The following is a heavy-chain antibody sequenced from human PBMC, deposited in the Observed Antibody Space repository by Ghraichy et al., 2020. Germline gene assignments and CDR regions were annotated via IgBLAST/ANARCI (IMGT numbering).Heavy chain of an antibody. V-gene: IGHV4-39*01. J-gene: IGHJ4*02. Sequence: SETLSLTCTVSGGSISSSSYYWGWIRQPPGKGLEWIGSIYYSGSTYYNPSLKSRVTISVYTSKNQFSLKLSSVTAADTAVYYCASYFSGTAGKIDYWGQGTLVTVSS. CDR1: GGSISSSSYY. CDR2: IYYSGST. CDR3: ASYFSGTAGKIDY. D-gene: IGHD3-10*01.